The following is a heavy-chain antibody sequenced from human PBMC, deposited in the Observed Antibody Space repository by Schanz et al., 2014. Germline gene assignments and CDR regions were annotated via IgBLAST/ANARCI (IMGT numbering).Heavy chain of an antibody. Sequence: EVQLVESGGGLVEPGGSLRLSCAASGFTFTTNAMSWVRQPPGKGLEWVSAISGNGGSTYFADSVKGRFTISRDNSDTTLFQQMNSLRAEDTAVYYCAKVREWWPYYFDYWGQGTLVTVSS. CDR1: GFTFTTNA. D-gene: IGHD2-15*01. CDR3: AKVREWWPYYFDY. V-gene: IGHV3-23*04. J-gene: IGHJ4*02. CDR2: ISGNGGST.